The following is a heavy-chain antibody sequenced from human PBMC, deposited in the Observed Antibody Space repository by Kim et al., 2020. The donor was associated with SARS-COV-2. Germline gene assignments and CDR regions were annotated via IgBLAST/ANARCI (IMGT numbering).Heavy chain of an antibody. CDR1: GGSISSYY. Sequence: SETLSLTCTVSGGSISSYYWSWIRQPPGKGLEWIGYIYYSGSTNYNPSLKSRVTISVDTSKNQFSLKLSSVTAADTAVYYCARRFGTLSYGMDVWGQGTTVTVSS. J-gene: IGHJ6*02. V-gene: IGHV4-59*08. CDR3: ARRFGTLSYGMDV. CDR2: IYYSGST. D-gene: IGHD3-3*01.